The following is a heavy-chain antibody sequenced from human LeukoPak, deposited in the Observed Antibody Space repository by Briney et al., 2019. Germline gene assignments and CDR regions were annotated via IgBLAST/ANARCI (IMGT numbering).Heavy chain of an antibody. CDR1: GGTFSSYA. J-gene: IGHJ4*02. CDR3: AREPLGCGGDCHFDY. CDR2: IIPIYDPV. D-gene: IGHD2-21*02. V-gene: IGHV1-69*05. Sequence: ASVKVSCKASGGTFSSYAFSWMRQAPGQELEWMGRIIPIYDPVDYAQRFQGRVTITTDESTNTVYMELSSLRYEDTAVYYCAREPLGCGGDCHFDYWGQGTLVTVSS.